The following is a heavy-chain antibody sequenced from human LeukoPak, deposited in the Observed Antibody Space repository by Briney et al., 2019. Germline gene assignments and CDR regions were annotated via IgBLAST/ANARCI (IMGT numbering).Heavy chain of an antibody. CDR2: IRYDGSNK. CDR1: GFTFSSYG. J-gene: IGHJ3*02. V-gene: IGHV3-30*02. CDR3: AKNKGYYYDSSAGGDAFDI. D-gene: IGHD3-22*01. Sequence: SGGSLRLSCAASGFTFSSYGMHWVRQAPGKGLEWVAFIRYDGSNKYYADSVKGRFTISRDNSKNTLYLQMNSLRAEDTAVYYCAKNKGYYYDSSAGGDAFDIWGQGTMVTVSS.